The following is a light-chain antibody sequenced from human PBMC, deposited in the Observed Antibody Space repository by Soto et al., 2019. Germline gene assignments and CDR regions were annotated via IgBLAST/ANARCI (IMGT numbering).Light chain of an antibody. V-gene: IGLV1-44*01. J-gene: IGLJ2*01. CDR2: STN. Sequence: QSVLTQPPSASWTPGQRVTISCSGSSSNIGIKSVNWYQQLPGTAPKLLISSTNQRPSGVPDRFSGSKSGTSASLAISGLQSEDEADYYCAAWDDSLTGVVFGGGTKLTVL. CDR3: AAWDDSLTGVV. CDR1: SSNIGIKS.